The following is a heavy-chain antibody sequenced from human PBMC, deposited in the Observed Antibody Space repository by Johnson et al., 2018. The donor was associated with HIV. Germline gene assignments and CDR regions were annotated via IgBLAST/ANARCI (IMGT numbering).Heavy chain of an antibody. CDR2: INWNGGST. Sequence: EMQLVESGGGLVQPGRSLRLSCAASGFTFDDYGMSWVRQAPGKGLEWVSGINWNGGSTGYADSVKGRFTISRDNAKNSLYLQMNSLRAGDTALYYCARAVCRGGRCYSHDAFDIWGQGTMVTVSS. D-gene: IGHD2-15*01. CDR3: ARAVCRGGRCYSHDAFDI. CDR1: GFTFDDYG. J-gene: IGHJ3*02. V-gene: IGHV3-20*04.